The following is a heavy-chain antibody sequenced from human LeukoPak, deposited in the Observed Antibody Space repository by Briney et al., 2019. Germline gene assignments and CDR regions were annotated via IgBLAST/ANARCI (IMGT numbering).Heavy chain of an antibody. CDR1: GFTFSSYS. Sequence: GGSLRLSCAASGFTFSSYSMNWVRQAPGKGLEWVSSISSSSSYIYYADSVKGRFTISRDNAKNSPYLQMNSLRAEDTAVYYCAREDRGDYLDVWGKGTTVTVSS. V-gene: IGHV3-21*01. D-gene: IGHD1-14*01. J-gene: IGHJ6*03. CDR2: ISSSSSYI. CDR3: AREDRGDYLDV.